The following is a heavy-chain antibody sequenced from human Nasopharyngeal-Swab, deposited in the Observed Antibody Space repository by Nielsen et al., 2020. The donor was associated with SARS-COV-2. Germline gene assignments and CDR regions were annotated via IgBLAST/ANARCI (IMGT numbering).Heavy chain of an antibody. CDR3: AREYCSSTSCYGDWFDP. D-gene: IGHD2-2*01. CDR1: GFTFSSYW. J-gene: IGHJ5*02. CDR2: IKQDGSEK. Sequence: GESLKISCAASGFTFSSYWMSWVRQAPGKGLEWVANIKQDGSEKYYVDSVKGRFTISRDNAKNSLYLQMNSLRAEDTAVYYCAREYCSSTSCYGDWFDPWGQGTLATVSS. V-gene: IGHV3-7*01.